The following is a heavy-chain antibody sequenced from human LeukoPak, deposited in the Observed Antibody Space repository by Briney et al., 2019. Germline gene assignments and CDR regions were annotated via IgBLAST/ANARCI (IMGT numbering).Heavy chain of an antibody. V-gene: IGHV3-23*01. CDR2: ISGSGGST. D-gene: IGHD3-9*01. CDR3: AKAPTYYDILTGYFSYYFDY. CDR1: GFTFSSYG. J-gene: IGHJ4*02. Sequence: PGGTLRLSCAASGFTFSSYGMSWVRQAPGKGLEWVSAISGSGGSTYYADSVEGRFTISRDNSKNTLYLQMNSLRAEDTAVYYCAKAPTYYDILTGYFSYYFDYWGQGTLVTVSS.